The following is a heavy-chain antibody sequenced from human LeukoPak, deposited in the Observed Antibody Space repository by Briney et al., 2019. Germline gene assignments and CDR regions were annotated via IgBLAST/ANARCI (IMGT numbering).Heavy chain of an antibody. J-gene: IGHJ4*02. V-gene: IGHV3-23*01. D-gene: IGHD3-16*01. Sequence: GGSLRLSCAASGFTFNSYAMSWVRQAPGKGLEWVSVISASGGTTYYADSVKGRFTISRDSSKNTLYVEMSSLSAEDTGLYYCARGISFSRYFDFWGQGTLVTVSS. CDR3: ARGISFSRYFDF. CDR2: ISASGGTT. CDR1: GFTFNSYA.